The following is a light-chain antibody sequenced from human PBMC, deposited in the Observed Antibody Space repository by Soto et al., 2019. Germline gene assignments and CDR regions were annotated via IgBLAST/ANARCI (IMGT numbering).Light chain of an antibody. CDR3: QQYNNYRT. Sequence: DIQMTQSPSTLSASVGDRVTITCRASQSISGWLAWYQQKPGKAPKVMIYHASSLEIGVPSRFSDSGSGTEFTLTISGLQPDDSATYYCQQYNNYRTFGQGTKVEIK. J-gene: IGKJ1*01. V-gene: IGKV1-5*01. CDR1: QSISGW. CDR2: HAS.